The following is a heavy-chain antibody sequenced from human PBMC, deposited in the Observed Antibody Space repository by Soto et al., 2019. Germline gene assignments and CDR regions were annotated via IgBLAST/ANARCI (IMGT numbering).Heavy chain of an antibody. D-gene: IGHD3-10*01. CDR3: ARSSRDPYYYYGMDV. CDR2: INPNSGGT. CDR1: GYTFTGYY. Sequence: ASVKVSCKASGYTFTGYYMHWVRQAPGQGLEWMGWINPNSGGTNYAQKFQGWVTMTRDTSISTAYMDLSRLRSDDTAVYYCARSSRDPYYYYGMDVWGQGTTVTVSS. V-gene: IGHV1-2*04. J-gene: IGHJ6*02.